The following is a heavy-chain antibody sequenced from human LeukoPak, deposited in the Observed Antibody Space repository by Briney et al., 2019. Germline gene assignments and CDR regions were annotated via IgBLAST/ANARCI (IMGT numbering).Heavy chain of an antibody. Sequence: SETLSHTCTVSGVSIRSTSYYWGWIRQPPGKGLEWIGSIYFSGNTYYNPSLKTRVTISIDTSKNQFSLKLTSVTAADTAIFYCASGYFVHTFDFWGQGTLGTVSS. J-gene: IGHJ4*02. CDR3: ASGYFVHTFDF. D-gene: IGHD2-2*03. CDR1: GVSIRSTSYY. CDR2: IYFSGNT. V-gene: IGHV4-39*01.